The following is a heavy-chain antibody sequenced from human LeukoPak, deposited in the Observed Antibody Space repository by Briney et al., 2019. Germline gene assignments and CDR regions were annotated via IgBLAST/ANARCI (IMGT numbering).Heavy chain of an antibody. V-gene: IGHV5-51*01. CDR3: ARQGPCGGDCYYNWFDP. Sequence: GESLKISCKGSGYSFTSYWIGWVRQMPGKGLEWMGISYPGDSDTRYSPSFQGQVTISADKSISTAYLQWSSLKASDTDMYYCARQGPCGGDCYYNWFDPWGQGTLVTVSS. D-gene: IGHD2-21*02. CDR2: SYPGDSDT. J-gene: IGHJ5*02. CDR1: GYSFTSYW.